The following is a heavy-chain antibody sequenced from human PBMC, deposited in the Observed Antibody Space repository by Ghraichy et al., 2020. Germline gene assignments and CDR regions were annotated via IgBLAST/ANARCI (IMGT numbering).Heavy chain of an antibody. V-gene: IGHV4-34*01. CDR3: VLQLQGVMGIRAYDI. CDR2: INHSGST. D-gene: IGHD3-10*01. CDR1: GGSFSGYY. J-gene: IGHJ3*02. Sequence: SETLSLTCAVYGGSFSGYYWSWIRQPPGKGLEWIGEINHSGSTNYNPSLKSRVTISVDTSKNQFSLKLSSVTAADTAVYYCVLQLQGVMGIRAYDIWGQGTMVTVSS.